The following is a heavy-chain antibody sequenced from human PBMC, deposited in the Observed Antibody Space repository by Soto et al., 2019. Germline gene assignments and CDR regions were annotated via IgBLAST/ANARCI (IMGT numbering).Heavy chain of an antibody. J-gene: IGHJ4*02. Sequence: EVQLVESGGGLVQPGGSLRLSCAASGFTFSSYDMHWVRQATGKGLEWVSAIGTAGDTYYPGSVKGRFTISRENGKNSLYLQMNSLRAGDTAVYYCARVGYGGNSDYWGQGTLVTVSS. D-gene: IGHD4-17*01. V-gene: IGHV3-13*01. CDR1: GFTFSSYD. CDR2: IGTAGDT. CDR3: ARVGYGGNSDY.